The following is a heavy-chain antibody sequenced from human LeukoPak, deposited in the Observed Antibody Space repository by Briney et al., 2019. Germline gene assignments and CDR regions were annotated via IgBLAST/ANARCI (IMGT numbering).Heavy chain of an antibody. V-gene: IGHV3-23*01. Sequence: GGSLRLSCAASGFTFSRYGMSWVRQAPGKGLEWVSAISGSGGSTYYADSVKGRFTISSDNSKNTLYLQMNSLRAEDTAVYYCAKDLKYYDSSGRWGQGTLVTVSS. CDR1: GFTFSRYG. CDR3: AKDLKYYDSSGR. D-gene: IGHD3-22*01. CDR2: ISGSGGST. J-gene: IGHJ4*02.